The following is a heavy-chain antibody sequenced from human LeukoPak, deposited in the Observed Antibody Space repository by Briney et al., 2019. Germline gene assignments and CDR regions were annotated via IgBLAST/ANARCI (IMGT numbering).Heavy chain of an antibody. V-gene: IGHV1-46*01. Sequence: ASVKASCKASGYTFITYYMHWVRQAPGQGLEWMGIINPSGGSTSYAQKFQGSATMTGDTSTSTVYMELSSLRSEDTDVYYCARSRLLLDYWGQGTLVTVSS. J-gene: IGHJ4*02. CDR1: GYTFITYY. D-gene: IGHD2-21*02. CDR3: ARSRLLLDY. CDR2: INPSGGST.